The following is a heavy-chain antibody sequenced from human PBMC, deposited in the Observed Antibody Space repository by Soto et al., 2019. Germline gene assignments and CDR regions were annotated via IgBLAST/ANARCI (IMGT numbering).Heavy chain of an antibody. CDR1: GFTFNGYS. CDR3: ARDIRQHLVRDEYFYYGMDV. CDR2: ISAGSNYK. J-gene: IGHJ6*02. D-gene: IGHD6-13*01. Sequence: PVGSLRLSCAASGFTFNGYSMNWVRQAPGKGLEWVSSISAGSNYKYCADSVKGRFTISRDNAKNALFLQMNSLRAEDTAVYYCARDIRQHLVRDEYFYYGMDVWGQGTTVTVSS. V-gene: IGHV3-21*01.